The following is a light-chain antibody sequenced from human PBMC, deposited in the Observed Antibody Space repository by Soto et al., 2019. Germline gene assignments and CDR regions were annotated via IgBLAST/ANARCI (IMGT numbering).Light chain of an antibody. Sequence: DIVMTQSPDSLAVSLVEMATINCKSSQSVLYSSNNKNYLAWYQQKPGQPPKLLIYWASTRESVVPDRFSGSGSGTDFTLTISSLQAEDVAVYYCQQYYSTPRTFGQGTKVEIK. CDR2: WAS. CDR3: QQYYSTPRT. V-gene: IGKV4-1*01. J-gene: IGKJ1*01. CDR1: QSVLYSSNNKNY.